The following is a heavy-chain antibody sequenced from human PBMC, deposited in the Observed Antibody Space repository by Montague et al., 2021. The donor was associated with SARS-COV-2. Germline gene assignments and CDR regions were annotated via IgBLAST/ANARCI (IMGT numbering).Heavy chain of an antibody. Sequence: SETLSLTCTVSGGSISSYYWSWIRQPPGKGLEWIGYIYYSGSTNYNPSLKSRVTVSVDTSKNQFSLKLSSVTAADTAVYYCARVYRPEWVVSVPAFDIWGQGTMVTVSS. J-gene: IGHJ3*02. CDR1: GGSISSYY. V-gene: IGHV4-59*01. D-gene: IGHD2-15*01. CDR3: ARVYRPEWVVSVPAFDI. CDR2: IYYSGST.